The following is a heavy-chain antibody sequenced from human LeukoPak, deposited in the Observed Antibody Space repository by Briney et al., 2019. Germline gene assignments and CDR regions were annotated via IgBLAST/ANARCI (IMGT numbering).Heavy chain of an antibody. D-gene: IGHD1/OR15-1a*01. CDR1: EFTFSGYW. CDR3: ARVGFVGTDNY. CDR2: INQDGSEK. J-gene: IGHJ4*01. V-gene: IGHV3-7*01. Sequence: AGSLRPSCAASEFTFSGYWWNWVRKAPRKGPEWVANINQDGSEKHYVDSVKGRFTISRDNAKNSLFLQINSLRVEDTAEFANARVGFVGTDNYWCQTTQVTF.